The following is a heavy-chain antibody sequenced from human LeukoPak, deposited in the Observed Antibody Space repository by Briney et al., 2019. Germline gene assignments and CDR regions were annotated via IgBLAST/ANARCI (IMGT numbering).Heavy chain of an antibody. J-gene: IGHJ4*02. V-gene: IGHV1-18*01. CDR2: INTQTGNT. CDR3: AREGGGNEFFDF. Sequence: ASVKVSCKASGYSFNTYAISWVRQAPGQGLEWVGWINTQTGNTDYAQKVLDRATMTADTSTSTAYMELRSLTSDDTAVYYCAREGGGNEFFDFWGRGTLVAVSS. CDR1: GYSFNTYA. D-gene: IGHD4-23*01.